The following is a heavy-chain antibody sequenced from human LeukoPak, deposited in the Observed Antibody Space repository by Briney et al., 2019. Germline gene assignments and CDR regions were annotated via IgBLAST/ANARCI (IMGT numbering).Heavy chain of an antibody. J-gene: IGHJ4*02. D-gene: IGHD3-10*01. CDR1: GFTFSSYG. CDR3: AKDLYQFGESFFDY. V-gene: IGHV3-30*18. CDR2: ISYDGSNK. Sequence: GGSLRLSCAASGFTFSSYGMHWVRQAPGKGLEWVAVISYDGSNKYYADSVKGRFTISRDNSKNTLYLQMNSLRAEDTAVYYCAKDLYQFGESFFDYWGQGTLVTVSS.